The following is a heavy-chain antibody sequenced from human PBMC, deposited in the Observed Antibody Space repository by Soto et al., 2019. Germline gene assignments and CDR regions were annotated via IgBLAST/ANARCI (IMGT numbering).Heavy chain of an antibody. CDR2: ISSSGSTI. CDR3: ARARRSCPKLSEP. V-gene: IGHV3-11*01. J-gene: IGHJ5*02. Sequence: GGSLKLPCPAFGFHLRYYHMFLTGQAPGKGLEWVSYISSSGSTIYYADSVKGRFTISRDNAKNSLYLQMNSLRAEDTAVYYCARARRSCPKLSEPWGPGKRVTVPS. CDR1: GFHLRYYH. D-gene: IGHD6-13*01.